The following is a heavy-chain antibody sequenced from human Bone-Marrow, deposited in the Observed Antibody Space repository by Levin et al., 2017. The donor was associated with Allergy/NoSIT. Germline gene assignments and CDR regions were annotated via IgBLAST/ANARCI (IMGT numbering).Heavy chain of an antibody. Sequence: TSQTLSLTCTVSGGPMNTSYWNWIRQSPGKGLEWIGYVYYNGITNYNPSLKSRVSISIDTSRAQFSLSLTSVTAADTAVYHCARVPYYYDAAGFYFAFHIWGQGTPITVSS. CDR3: ARVPYYYDAAGFYFAFHI. V-gene: IGHV4-59*01. J-gene: IGHJ3*02. CDR1: GGPMNTSY. CDR2: VYYNGIT. D-gene: IGHD3-22*01.